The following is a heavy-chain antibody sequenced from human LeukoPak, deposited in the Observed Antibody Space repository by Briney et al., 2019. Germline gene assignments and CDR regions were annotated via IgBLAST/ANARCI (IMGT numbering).Heavy chain of an antibody. CDR3: ARGGWNYGWTPFDY. CDR2: ISADNADT. Sequence: EASVKVSCKASGYTFTSYGISWVRQAPGQGLEWMGWISADNADTNYAQKLQGRVAMTTDTSMSTAYMELRSLRSDDTAVYYCARGGWNYGWTPFDYWGQGTLVTVSS. V-gene: IGHV1-18*01. D-gene: IGHD1-7*01. CDR1: GYTFTSYG. J-gene: IGHJ4*02.